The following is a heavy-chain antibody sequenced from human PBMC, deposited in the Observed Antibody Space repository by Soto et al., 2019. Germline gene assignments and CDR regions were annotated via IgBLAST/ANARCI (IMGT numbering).Heavy chain of an antibody. J-gene: IGHJ4*02. V-gene: IGHV1-69*04. D-gene: IGHD3-10*01. CDR2: VNPIVSMS. CDR3: ATSYGAGYRAFDY. CDR1: GDTFNFYS. Sequence: QVQLVQSGAEVKRPGSSVKVSCKASGDTFNFYSINWVRQAPGLGLEWMGRVNPIVSMSNYAQRFQGRVTMTADKSPSTAYMELSGLRSEDTAIYYGATSYGAGYRAFDYWGQGALVTVSS.